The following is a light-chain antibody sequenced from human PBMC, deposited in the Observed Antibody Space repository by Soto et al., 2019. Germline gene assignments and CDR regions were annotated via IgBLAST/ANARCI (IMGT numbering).Light chain of an antibody. CDR3: QQYNNWTTART. Sequence: EIVMTQSPATLSVSPGERATLSCRASQSVGSNLAWYQQKPGQAPRLLIYVASTRSPGIPARFSGSGSGTELTLTISSLQFEDFAIYFCQQYNNWTTARTFGQGTKVEIK. J-gene: IGKJ1*01. CDR2: VAS. CDR1: QSVGSN. V-gene: IGKV3-15*01.